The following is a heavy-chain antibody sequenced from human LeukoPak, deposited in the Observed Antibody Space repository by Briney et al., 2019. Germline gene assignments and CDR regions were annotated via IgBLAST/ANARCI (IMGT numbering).Heavy chain of an antibody. CDR2: INRDGSTT. D-gene: IGHD6-13*01. V-gene: IGHV3-74*01. J-gene: IGHJ5*02. CDR3: AKDGSITAAGGFDP. CDR1: GFTFSSNW. Sequence: GGSLRLSCAASGFTFSSNWMHWVRQAPGKGLVWVSHINRDGSTTYYADSVKGRFTISRDNAKNTLYLQMNSLRAEDTAVYYCAKDGSITAAGGFDPWGQGTLVTVSS.